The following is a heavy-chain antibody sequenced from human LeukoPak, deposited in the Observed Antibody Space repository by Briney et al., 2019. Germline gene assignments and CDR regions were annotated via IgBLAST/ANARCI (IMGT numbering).Heavy chain of an antibody. CDR1: GFTFSSYA. Sequence: GGSLRLSCAASGFTFSSYAMTWARQAPDKGLEWVSAISGSDGSTYYADSVKGRFTISRDDSQNTLYLQMNSLSAEDTAVYYCAKVETSGGANCYALDYWGQGTLVTVSS. D-gene: IGHD2-2*01. CDR2: ISGSDGST. CDR3: AKVETSGGANCYALDY. V-gene: IGHV3-23*01. J-gene: IGHJ4*02.